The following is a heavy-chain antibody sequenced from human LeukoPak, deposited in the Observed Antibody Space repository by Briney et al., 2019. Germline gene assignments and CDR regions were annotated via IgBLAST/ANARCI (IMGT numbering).Heavy chain of an antibody. CDR3: ARDRLSGLSNWFDP. CDR1: GFTFGDYA. Sequence: PGGALRLSCAASGFTFGDYAMHWVRQAPGKGLELVSGIRWNSGSRGYADGVKGRFTISRDNAKNSLYLQMYSLRAEETSLYYSARDRLSGLSNWFDPWGQGTRVTVSS. D-gene: IGHD6-19*01. J-gene: IGHJ5*02. V-gene: IGHV3-9*01. CDR2: IRWNSGSR.